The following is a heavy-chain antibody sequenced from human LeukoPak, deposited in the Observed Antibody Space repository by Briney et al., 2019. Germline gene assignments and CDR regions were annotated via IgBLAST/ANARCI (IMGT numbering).Heavy chain of an antibody. J-gene: IGHJ4*02. Sequence: SETLSLTCTVSGGSISSYYWSWIRQPPGKGLEWIGYIYYSGSTNYNPSFKSRVTISVDTSKNQFSLKLSSVTAADTAVYYCARSTTVTTDYWGQGTLVTVSS. CDR1: GGSISSYY. D-gene: IGHD4-17*01. V-gene: IGHV4-59*01. CDR2: IYYSGST. CDR3: ARSTTVTTDY.